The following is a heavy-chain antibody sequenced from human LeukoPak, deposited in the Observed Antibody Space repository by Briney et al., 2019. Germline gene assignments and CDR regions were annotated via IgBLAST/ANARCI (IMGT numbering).Heavy chain of an antibody. CDR1: GFTVSSNY. V-gene: IGHV3-53*01. CDR2: IYSGGST. Sequence: PGGSLRLSCAASGFTVSSNYMSWVRQAPGKGLEWVSVIYSGGSTYYADSVKGRFTISRDNSKNTLYLQMNSLRAGDTAVYYCAKYYDFWSGYQYTSDYYYYYSMDVWGHGTTVTVSS. D-gene: IGHD3-3*01. CDR3: AKYYDFWSGYQYTSDYYYYYSMDV. J-gene: IGHJ6*02.